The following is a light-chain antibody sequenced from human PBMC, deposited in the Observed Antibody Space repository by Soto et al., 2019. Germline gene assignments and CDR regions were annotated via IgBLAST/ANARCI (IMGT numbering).Light chain of an antibody. J-gene: IGLJ1*01. CDR2: EVS. CDR1: RSDVGAYNY. Sequence: TQPPSVSGSPGQSVSIACTGTRSDVGAYNYVSWYQQHPGKAPKLIIYEVSYRPSGVSNRFSGSKSAYTASLTISGLQAEDEADYYRKSQTTSGIPVFGTGTKVTVL. V-gene: IGLV2-14*01. CDR3: KSQTTSGIPV.